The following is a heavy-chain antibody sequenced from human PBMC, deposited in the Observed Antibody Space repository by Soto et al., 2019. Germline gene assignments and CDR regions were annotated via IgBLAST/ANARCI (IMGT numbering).Heavy chain of an antibody. CDR3: ARWVADDVLMTDISDAFDI. D-gene: IGHD2-21*02. V-gene: IGHV4-39*01. J-gene: IGHJ3*02. CDR2: IYHSGHT. Sequence: ETLCPTAPVSGASVRISSDYWGWIRQPPGKGLEWIASIYHSGHTYYNPSLKSRVTISVDPSRNQLSLKLSSVSAADTAVFYCARWVADDVLMTDISDAFDIWGQGTRGTVSS. CDR1: GASVRISSDY.